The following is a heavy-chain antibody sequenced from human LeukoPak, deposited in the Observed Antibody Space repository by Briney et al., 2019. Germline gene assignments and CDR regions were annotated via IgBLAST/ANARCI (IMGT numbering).Heavy chain of an antibody. V-gene: IGHV3-21*01. CDR3: ARDRERFGQLADNWFDP. CDR2: ISSSSSYI. D-gene: IGHD3-10*01. CDR1: GFTFSSYS. J-gene: IGHJ5*02. Sequence: GGSLRLSCAASGFTFSSYSMNWVRQAPGKGLEWVSSISSSSSYIYYADSVKGRFTISRDNAKNSLYLQMNSLRAEDTAVYYCARDRERFGQLADNWFDPWGQGTLVTVSS.